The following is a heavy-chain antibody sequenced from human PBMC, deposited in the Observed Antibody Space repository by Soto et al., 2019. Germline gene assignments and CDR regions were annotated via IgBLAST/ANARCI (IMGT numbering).Heavy chain of an antibody. D-gene: IGHD3-10*01. CDR3: ASSMGRGGNDY. J-gene: IGHJ4*02. Sequence: EVQLVESGGGLIQTGGSLRLSCAASGFTLSDYWRSWVRQAPGKGLECVANIKTDGSEKYYVDPVKGRFTISRDNAKNSLYLQMNSLRAEDTAVYYCASSMGRGGNDYWGQGTLVAVSS. CDR2: IKTDGSEK. CDR1: GFTLSDYW. V-gene: IGHV3-7*05.